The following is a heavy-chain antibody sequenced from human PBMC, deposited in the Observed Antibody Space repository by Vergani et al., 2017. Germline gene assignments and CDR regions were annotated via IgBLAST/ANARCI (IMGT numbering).Heavy chain of an antibody. Sequence: EVQLLESGGGLVQPAGSLRLSCAASGFTFSSYAMSWVRQAPGKGLEWVSAISGSGGSTYYADSVKGLFTISRDNSKNTLYLQMNSLRAEDTAVYYCAKSSGGYYPVRKWGQGTLVTVSS. V-gene: IGHV3-23*01. CDR2: ISGSGGST. CDR3: AKSSGGYYPVRK. D-gene: IGHD1-26*01. CDR1: GFTFSSYA. J-gene: IGHJ4*02.